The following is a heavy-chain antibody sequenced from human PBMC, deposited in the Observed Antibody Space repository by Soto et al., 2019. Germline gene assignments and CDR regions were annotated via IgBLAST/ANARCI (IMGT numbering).Heavy chain of an antibody. D-gene: IGHD6-13*01. CDR1: GGSISTYH. V-gene: IGHV4-59*01. CDR3: ARDAGVAAAGVDAFDI. CDR2: IYYSGST. Sequence: SETLSLTCTVSGGSISTYHWTWIRQPPGKGLEWIGYIYYSGSTNYNPSLKSRVTISVDTSKNQISLKVRSVTAADTAVYYCARDAGVAAAGVDAFDIWGHGTMVTVSS. J-gene: IGHJ3*02.